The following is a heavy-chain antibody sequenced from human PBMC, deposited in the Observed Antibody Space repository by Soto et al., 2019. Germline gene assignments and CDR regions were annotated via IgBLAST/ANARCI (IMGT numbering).Heavy chain of an antibody. CDR3: ARDPYGILPGYIYYYYMDV. Sequence: HPGGSLRLSCAASGFTFSSYGMHWVRQAPGKGLEWVAVIWYDGSNKYYADSVKGRFTISRDNSKNTLYLQMNSLRAEDTAVYYCARDPYGILPGYIYYYYMDVWGKGTTVTVSS. CDR1: GFTFSSYG. V-gene: IGHV3-33*01. CDR2: IWYDGSNK. J-gene: IGHJ6*03. D-gene: IGHD3-9*01.